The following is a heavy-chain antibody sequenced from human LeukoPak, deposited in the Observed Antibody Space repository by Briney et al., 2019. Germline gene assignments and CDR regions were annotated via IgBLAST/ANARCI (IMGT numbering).Heavy chain of an antibody. CDR1: GGSISSGDYY. CDR3: ARVGAGCSGGSCYPLDY. V-gene: IGHV4-30-4*01. Sequence: SETLSLTCTVSGGSISSGDYYWSWIRQPPGKGLEWIGYIYYSGSTYYNPSLKSRVTISEDTSKNQFSLKLSSVTAADTAVYYCARVGAGCSGGSCYPLDYWGQGTLVTVSS. D-gene: IGHD2-15*01. CDR2: IYYSGST. J-gene: IGHJ4*02.